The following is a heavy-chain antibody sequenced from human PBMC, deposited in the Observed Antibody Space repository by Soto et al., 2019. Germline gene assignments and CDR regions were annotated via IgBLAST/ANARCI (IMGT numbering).Heavy chain of an antibody. Sequence: SETLSLTCTVSGGSISSGDYYWSWIRQPPGKGLEWIGYIYHSGSTYYNPSLKSRVTISVDTSKNQFSLNLSFVTAADTAVYYCATMGTPATGLYDFDYWGQGTLVTVSS. J-gene: IGHJ4*02. D-gene: IGHD1-7*01. CDR3: ATMGTPATGLYDFDY. V-gene: IGHV4-30-4*01. CDR2: IYHSGST. CDR1: GGSISSGDYY.